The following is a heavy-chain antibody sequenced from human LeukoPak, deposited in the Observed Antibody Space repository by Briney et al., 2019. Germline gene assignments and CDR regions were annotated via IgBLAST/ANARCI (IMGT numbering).Heavy chain of an antibody. CDR3: ARRQEGIAVAFDY. CDR1: GGSISSYY. Sequence: SETLSLTCTVSGGSISSYYWSWIRQPPGKGLEWIAYIYYTGSTTYNPSLKSRVTISVDTSKNQFSLKLNSVTAADTAVYYCARRQEGIAVAFDYWGQGTLVTVSS. CDR2: IYYTGST. D-gene: IGHD6-19*01. V-gene: IGHV4-59*08. J-gene: IGHJ4*02.